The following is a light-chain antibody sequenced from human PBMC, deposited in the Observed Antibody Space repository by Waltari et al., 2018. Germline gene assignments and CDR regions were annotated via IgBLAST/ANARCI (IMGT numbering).Light chain of an antibody. CDR2: AAS. J-gene: IGKJ2*01. V-gene: IGKV1-8*01. Sequence: AIRMTQSPSSFSASTGDRLTITCRASQGISSYLAWYKQKPRKAPKLLIYAASTLQSGVPSRFSGSGSGTDFTLNISCLQSEDFATYYCQQYYSYPQYTFGQGTKLEIK. CDR1: QGISSY. CDR3: QQYYSYPQYT.